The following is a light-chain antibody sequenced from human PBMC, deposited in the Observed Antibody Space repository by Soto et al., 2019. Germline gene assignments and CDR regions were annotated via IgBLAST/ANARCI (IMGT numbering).Light chain of an antibody. CDR1: QTVNSR. CDR3: HQRKSWPRT. J-gene: IGKJ1*01. Sequence: IVLTQSPDTLSLSPGDRATLSCRASQTVNSRLAWYQHKPGQAPRLLIYDTSNRATGIPARFSGSGSGTDFTLTISSLEPEDFAVYYCHQRKSWPRTFGQGTKVDI. V-gene: IGKV3-11*01. CDR2: DTS.